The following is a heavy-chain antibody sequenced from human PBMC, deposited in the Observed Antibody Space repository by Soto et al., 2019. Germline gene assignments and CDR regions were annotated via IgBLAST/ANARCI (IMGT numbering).Heavy chain of an antibody. CDR2: ISGSGGST. CDR3: AKYPLAAAGTGDAFDI. Sequence: GGSLRLSCAASGFTFSSYAMSWVRQAPGKGLEWVSAISGSGGSTYYADSVKGQFTISRDNSKNTLYLQMNSLRAEDTAVYYCAKYPLAAAGTGDAFDIWGQGTMVTVSS. J-gene: IGHJ3*02. D-gene: IGHD6-13*01. CDR1: GFTFSSYA. V-gene: IGHV3-23*01.